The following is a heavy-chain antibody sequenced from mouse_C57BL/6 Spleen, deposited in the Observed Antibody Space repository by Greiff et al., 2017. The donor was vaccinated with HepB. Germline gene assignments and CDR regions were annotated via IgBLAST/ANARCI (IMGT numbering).Heavy chain of an antibody. Sequence: VKLMESGAELVMPGASVKLSCKASGYTFTSYWMHWVKQRPGQGLEWIGEIDPSDSYTNYNQKFKGKSTLTVDKSSSTAYMQLSSLTSEDSAVYYCALTYDYDGGGYAMDYWGQGTSVTVSS. CDR3: ALTYDYDGGGYAMDY. D-gene: IGHD2-4*01. V-gene: IGHV1-69*01. J-gene: IGHJ4*01. CDR2: IDPSDSYT. CDR1: GYTFTSYW.